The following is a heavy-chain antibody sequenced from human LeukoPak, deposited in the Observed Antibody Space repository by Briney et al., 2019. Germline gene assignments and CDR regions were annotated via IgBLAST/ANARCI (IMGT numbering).Heavy chain of an antibody. CDR3: VRSSHGLDV. D-gene: IGHD3-10*01. CDR1: GFTFSSHT. V-gene: IGHV3-64D*09. CDR2: ISSNGGST. Sequence: GRSLRLSCSASGFTFSSHTMLWVRQAPGTGLEFVSIISSNGGSTYYADSVKGRFSISRDNSKNTLYLQMSSLRPEDTAVYYCVRSSHGLDVWGQGTTVAVSS. J-gene: IGHJ6*02.